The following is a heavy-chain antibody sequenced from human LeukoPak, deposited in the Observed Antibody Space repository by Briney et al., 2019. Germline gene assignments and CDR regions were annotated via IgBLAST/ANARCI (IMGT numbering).Heavy chain of an antibody. CDR3: AKDSRPVLLWFGELGS. D-gene: IGHD3-10*01. J-gene: IGHJ5*02. CDR2: ISGSGAST. Sequence: GGSLRLSCAASGFTFSSYAMSWVRQAPGKGLEWVSAISGSGASTYYADSVKGRFTISRDNSKNTLYLQMNSLRAEDTAVYYCAKDSRPVLLWFGELGSWGQGTLVTVSS. V-gene: IGHV3-23*01. CDR1: GFTFSSYA.